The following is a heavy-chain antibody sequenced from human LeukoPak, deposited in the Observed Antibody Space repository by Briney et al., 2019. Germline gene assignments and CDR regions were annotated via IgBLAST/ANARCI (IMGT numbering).Heavy chain of an antibody. Sequence: GGSLRLSCAASGFTFDDYGMSWVRQAPGKGLEWVSGINWNGGSTGYADSVKGRFTISRDNSKNTLYLQMNSLRAEDTAVYYCASHGSGSYIRDDWGQGTLVTVSS. CDR3: ASHGSGSYIRDD. D-gene: IGHD3-10*01. CDR1: GFTFDDYG. CDR2: INWNGGST. J-gene: IGHJ4*02. V-gene: IGHV3-20*04.